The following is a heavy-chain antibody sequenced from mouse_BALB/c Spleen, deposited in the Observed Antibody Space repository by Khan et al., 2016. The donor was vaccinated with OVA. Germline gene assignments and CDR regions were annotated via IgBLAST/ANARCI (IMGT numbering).Heavy chain of an antibody. CDR3: ARAFYYGAWFAY. V-gene: IGHV2-9*02. J-gene: IGHJ3*01. CDR2: IWAGGST. CDR1: GFSLTTYG. Sequence: QVHLKESGPGLVAPSQSLSISCTVSGFSLTTYGVHWVRQPPGKGLEWLGVIWAGGSTNHNSALMSRLSISKDNSKSQVFLKMNSLQTDDTAMYYCARAFYYGAWFAYWGQGTLVTVSA. D-gene: IGHD1-1*01.